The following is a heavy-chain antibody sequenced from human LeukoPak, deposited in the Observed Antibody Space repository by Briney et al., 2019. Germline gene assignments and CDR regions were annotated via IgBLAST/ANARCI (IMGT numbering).Heavy chain of an antibody. CDR1: GGFISSYY. D-gene: IGHD3-10*01. CDR2: IYYSGST. CDR3: ARRYYYGYFDY. V-gene: IGHV4-59*08. J-gene: IGHJ4*02. Sequence: SETLSLTCTVSGGFISSYYWSWIRQPPGKGLEWIGYIYYSGSTNYNPSLKSRVTISVDTSKNQFSLKLSSVTAADTAVYYCARRYYYGYFDYWGQGTLVTVSS.